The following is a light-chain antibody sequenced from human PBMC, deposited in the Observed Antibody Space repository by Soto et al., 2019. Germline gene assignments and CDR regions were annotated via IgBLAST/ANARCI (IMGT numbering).Light chain of an antibody. CDR3: LQHNSYPLT. Sequence: DIQMTQSPSTLSASVGDRVTITCRASQGISSYLAWYQQKPGKAPKLLIYAASTLQSGVPSRFSGSGSGTEFTLTISSLQPEDFATYYCLQHNSYPLTFGQGTKVDIK. J-gene: IGKJ1*01. CDR1: QGISSY. CDR2: AAS. V-gene: IGKV1-9*01.